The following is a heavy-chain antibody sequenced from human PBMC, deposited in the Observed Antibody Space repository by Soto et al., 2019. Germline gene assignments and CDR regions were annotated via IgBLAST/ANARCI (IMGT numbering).Heavy chain of an antibody. D-gene: IGHD4-17*01. V-gene: IGHV4-61*05. CDR3: ASYGDYDDAFDI. Sequence: ETLSLTCTVSGGSISSSSYYWSWIRQPPGKGLEWIGYIYYSGSTNYNPSLKSRVTISVDTSKNQFSLKLSSVTAADTAVYYCASYGDYDDAFDIWGQGTMVTVSS. CDR1: GGSISSSSYY. CDR2: IYYSGST. J-gene: IGHJ3*02.